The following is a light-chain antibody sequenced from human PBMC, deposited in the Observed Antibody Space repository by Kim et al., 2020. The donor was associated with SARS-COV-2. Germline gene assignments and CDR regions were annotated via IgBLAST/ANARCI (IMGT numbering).Light chain of an antibody. CDR1: QRVRNNY. CDR3: QQYGDLTT. CDR2: DAS. J-gene: IGKJ4*01. Sequence: LSPGERATLSCGASQRVRNNYLAWYQHKPGQAPRLLIYDASSRASGIADRFSGSGSGTDFTLTISRLEPEDFAVYYCQQYGDLTTFGGGTKVDIK. V-gene: IGKV3D-20*01.